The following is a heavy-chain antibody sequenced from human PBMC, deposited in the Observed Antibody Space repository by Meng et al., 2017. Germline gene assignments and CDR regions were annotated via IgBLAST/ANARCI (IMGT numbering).Heavy chain of an antibody. D-gene: IGHD6-6*01. Sequence: VQRQQCGSRLLPPSATPSPPCAFNGGSFSGYYWSWSRQPPGKGLEWIGEINHSGSTYYNPSLKSRVTITVDSSKNQFSLKLSSVTAADTAVYYCARRGIAARPFYYWGQGTLVTVSS. CDR1: GGSFSGYY. CDR2: INHSGST. V-gene: IGHV4-34*01. CDR3: ARRGIAARPFYY. J-gene: IGHJ4*02.